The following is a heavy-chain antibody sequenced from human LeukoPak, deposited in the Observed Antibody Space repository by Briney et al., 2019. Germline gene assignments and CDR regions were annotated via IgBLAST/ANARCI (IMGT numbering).Heavy chain of an antibody. V-gene: IGHV1-46*01. Sequence: GASVTVSCKASAYTFSNYLIHWLRQAPGQGLEWMGMIDPKSGSSDNTQKFQARVSMTRDTSTSTVHMELSSLRSEDTAVYYCARDLGLRGVTNWFDPWGQGTLVTVSS. CDR2: IDPKSGSS. J-gene: IGHJ5*02. CDR3: ARDLGLRGVTNWFDP. D-gene: IGHD3-10*01. CDR1: AYTFSNYL.